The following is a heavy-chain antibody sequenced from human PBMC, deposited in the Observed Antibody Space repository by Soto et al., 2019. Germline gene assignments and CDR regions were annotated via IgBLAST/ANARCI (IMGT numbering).Heavy chain of an antibody. D-gene: IGHD3-10*01. CDR3: ARASRFGEFT. CDR2: IYYSGST. J-gene: IGHJ5*02. CDR1: GGSISSYY. Sequence: LSLTCTVSGGSISSYYWSWIRQPPGKGLEWIGYIYYSGSTNYNPSLKSRVTISVDTSKNQFSLKLSSVTAADTAVYYCARASRFGEFTWGQGTLVTVSS. V-gene: IGHV4-59*01.